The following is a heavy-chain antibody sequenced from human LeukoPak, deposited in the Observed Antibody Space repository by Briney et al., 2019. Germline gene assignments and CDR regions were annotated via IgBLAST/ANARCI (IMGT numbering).Heavy chain of an antibody. CDR3: ASSLRSDDY. CDR1: GGSISSSSYY. D-gene: IGHD4-17*01. CDR2: IYYSGTT. J-gene: IGHJ4*02. Sequence: SEALSLTCTVSGGSISSSSYYWGWIRQPPGKGLEWIGSIYYSGTTYYNPSLKSRVTISVDTSKNQFSLKLSSVTAADTAVYYCASSLRSDDYWGQGTLVTVSS. V-gene: IGHV4-39*01.